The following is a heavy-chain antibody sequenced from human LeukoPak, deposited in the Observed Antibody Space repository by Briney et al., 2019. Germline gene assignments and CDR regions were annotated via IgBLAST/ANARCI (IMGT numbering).Heavy chain of an antibody. V-gene: IGHV1-18*01. CDR2: IFAYNGNT. J-gene: IGHJ4*02. CDR1: GYTFTSYA. CDR3: TRSTYYSGFDL. D-gene: IGHD2-15*01. Sequence: ASVKVSCKASGYTFTSYAISWVRQAPGQGLEWMGWIFAYNGNTNSAQRFQGRVTMTTDTSTTAAYMELRSLRSDDTAVCYCTRSTYYSGFDLWGQGTLVTVSS.